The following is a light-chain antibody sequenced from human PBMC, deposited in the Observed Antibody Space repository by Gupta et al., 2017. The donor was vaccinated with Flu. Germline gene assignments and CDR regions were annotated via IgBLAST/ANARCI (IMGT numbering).Light chain of an antibody. V-gene: IGKV2-28*01. CDR2: LKS. Sequence: DIMLTQSPISLSVTPGEPAYISCTSTQSLIYKNGNKHLDWYLQRPVQSPQLLIYLKSRRASGVPDRFRGSGSGTGFTLMISRVEAEDVGTYYCMQSLETPITFGQGTRLEI. J-gene: IGKJ5*01. CDR1: QSLIYKNGNKH. CDR3: MQSLETPIT.